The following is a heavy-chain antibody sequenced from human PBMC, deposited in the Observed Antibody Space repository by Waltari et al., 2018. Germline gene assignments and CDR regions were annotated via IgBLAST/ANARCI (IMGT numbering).Heavy chain of an antibody. CDR3: AKDRGVGEMATIADY. V-gene: IGHV3-30*02. CDR2: IRFDGSNK. J-gene: IGHJ4*02. Sequence: QVQLVESGGGVVQPGGSLRLSCAASGFTFSSYGMHWVRQAPGKGLEWVAFIRFDGSNKYQADSVKGRFTISRDNSKNTLYLQMNSLRAEDTAVYYCAKDRGVGEMATIADYWGQGTLVTVSS. D-gene: IGHD5-12*01. CDR1: GFTFSSYG.